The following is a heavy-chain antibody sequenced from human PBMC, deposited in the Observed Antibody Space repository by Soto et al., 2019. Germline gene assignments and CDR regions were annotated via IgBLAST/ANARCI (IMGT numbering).Heavy chain of an antibody. Sequence: SLRLSCAASGFTFSDHYMSWIRQAPGKGLEWIGYSSNSGSFTRYADSVKGRFSISRDNAKNSLYLQINSPRGDDTATYFCVRSGDNYNLLDYWGQGTPVTVSS. CDR3: VRSGDNYNLLDY. V-gene: IGHV3-11*06. J-gene: IGHJ4*02. CDR2: SSNSGSFT. CDR1: GFTFSDHY. D-gene: IGHD1-1*01.